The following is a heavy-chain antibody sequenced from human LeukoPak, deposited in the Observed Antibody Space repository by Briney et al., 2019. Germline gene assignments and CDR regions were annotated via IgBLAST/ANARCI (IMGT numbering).Heavy chain of an antibody. CDR3: AKAGNGYGFDY. Sequence: GGSLRLSCAASGFTFDDYAMHWVRQAPGKGLEWVSGISWNSGSIGYADSVKGRFTISRDNAKNSLYLQMNSLRAEDMALYYCAKAGNGYGFDYWGRGTLVTVSS. J-gene: IGHJ4*02. V-gene: IGHV3-9*03. CDR2: ISWNSGSI. D-gene: IGHD5-18*01. CDR1: GFTFDDYA.